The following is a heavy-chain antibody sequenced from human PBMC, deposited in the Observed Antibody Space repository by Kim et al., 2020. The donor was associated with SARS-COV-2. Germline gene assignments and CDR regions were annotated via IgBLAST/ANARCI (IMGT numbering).Heavy chain of an antibody. CDR1: GFTFSSYA. D-gene: IGHD7-27*01. CDR3: AKDRLGTPDY. V-gene: IGHV3-33*06. J-gene: IGHJ4*02. Sequence: GGSLRLSCAASGFTFSSYAMHWVRQAPGKGLEWVAVIWYDGSNKYYADSVKGRFTISRDNSKNTLYLQMNSLRAEDTAVYYCAKDRLGTPDYWGQGTLVTVSS. CDR2: IWYDGSNK.